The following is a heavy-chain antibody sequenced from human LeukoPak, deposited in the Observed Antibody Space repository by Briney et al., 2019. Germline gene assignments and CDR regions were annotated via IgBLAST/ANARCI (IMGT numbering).Heavy chain of an antibody. D-gene: IGHD3-10*01. J-gene: IGHJ4*02. V-gene: IGHV3-48*03. CDR2: ISSGGTTI. CDR1: GFTFSSYE. Sequence: GGSLRLSCAASGFTFSSYEMNWVRQAPGKGLEWVSHISSGGTTIYYADSVKGRFTISRDNAKKSLYLQMNGLRAEDTAVYYCAKSFMDWGQGTLVTVSS. CDR3: AKSFMD.